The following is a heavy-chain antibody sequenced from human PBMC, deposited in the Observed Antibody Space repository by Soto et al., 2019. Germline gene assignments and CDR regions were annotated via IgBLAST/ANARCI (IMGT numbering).Heavy chain of an antibody. Sequence: SETLSLTCTVSGGSISSGGYYWSWIRQHPGKGLEWIGYIYYSGSTYYNPSLKSRVTISVDTSKNQFSLKLSSVTAADTAVYYCARGGYYDSSGYYGYWGQGTLVTAPQ. D-gene: IGHD3-22*01. V-gene: IGHV4-31*03. J-gene: IGHJ4*02. CDR2: IYYSGST. CDR1: GGSISSGGYY. CDR3: ARGGYYDSSGYYGY.